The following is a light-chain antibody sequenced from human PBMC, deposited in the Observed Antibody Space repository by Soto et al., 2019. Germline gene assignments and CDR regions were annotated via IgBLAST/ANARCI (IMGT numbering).Light chain of an antibody. CDR1: QSVASGY. J-gene: IGKJ1*01. Sequence: ETVLTQSPGTLSLSAGERATLSCRASQSVASGYLVRYQQKPGQPPTVLIYGASTRAAGIPDRFSGSGSGTDFTLTISRLEPEDFAVYYCQLYESSPTFGQGTKVDIK. CDR3: QLYESSPT. V-gene: IGKV3-20*01. CDR2: GAS.